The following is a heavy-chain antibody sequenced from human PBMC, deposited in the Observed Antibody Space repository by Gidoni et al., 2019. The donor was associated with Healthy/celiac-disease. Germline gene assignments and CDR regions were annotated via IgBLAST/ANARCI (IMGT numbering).Heavy chain of an antibody. CDR1: GFPFSSYY. J-gene: IGHJ4*02. Sequence: QVQLVESGGGLVKPGGSLRLSCAASGFPFSSYYMSWIRQAPGKGLDWFSYIRRSGSTIYYADSVKGRCTISRDNAKNSLYLQMNSLRAEDTAVYYCARDSRGTWIPYYFDYWGQGTLVTVSS. CDR3: ARDSRGTWIPYYFDY. CDR2: IRRSGSTI. D-gene: IGHD1-1*01. V-gene: IGHV3-11*01.